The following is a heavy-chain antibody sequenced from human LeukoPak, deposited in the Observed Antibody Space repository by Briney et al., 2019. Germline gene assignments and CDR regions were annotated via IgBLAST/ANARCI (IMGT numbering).Heavy chain of an antibody. J-gene: IGHJ6*02. CDR2: ISGSGGST. V-gene: IGHV3-23*01. CDR3: AKDQKKGYYYYGMDV. CDR1: GFTFSSYA. Sequence: PGGSLGLSCAASGFTFSSYAMSWVRQAPGKGLEWVSGISGSGGSTYYADSVKGRFTISRDNSKNTLYLQMNSLRAEDTAVYYCAKDQKKGYYYYGMDVWGQGTTVTVSS.